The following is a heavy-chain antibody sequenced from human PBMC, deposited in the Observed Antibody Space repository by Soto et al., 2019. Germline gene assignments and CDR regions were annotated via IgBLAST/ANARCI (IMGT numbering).Heavy chain of an antibody. CDR2: ISAYNGNT. CDR3: ARDSAQIAVTDHYYYYGMDV. J-gene: IGHJ6*02. CDR1: GYTFTSYG. Sequence: ASVRGSCKASGYTFTSYGISWVRQAPGQGLEWMGWISAYNGNTNYAQKLQGRVTMTTDTSTSTAYMELRSLRSDDTAVYYCARDSAQIAVTDHYYYYGMDVWGQGTTVTVSS. D-gene: IGHD6-19*01. V-gene: IGHV1-18*01.